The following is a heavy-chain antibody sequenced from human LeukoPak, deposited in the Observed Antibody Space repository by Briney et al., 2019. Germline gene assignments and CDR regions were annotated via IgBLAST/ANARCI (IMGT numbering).Heavy chain of an antibody. CDR2: ISSSGSTI. Sequence: GGSLRLSSAASGFTFSDYYMSWIREARGQGLKAVSYISSSGSTIYFADSVKGRFTISSDNAKNSLYLKMNSLRAEDTAVYYCARDPVSPSGRNHAQYYYYMDVWGKGTTVTVSS. J-gene: IGHJ6*03. V-gene: IGHV3-11*04. CDR3: ARDPVSPSGRNHAQYYYYMDV. CDR1: GFTFSDYY. D-gene: IGHD1-26*01.